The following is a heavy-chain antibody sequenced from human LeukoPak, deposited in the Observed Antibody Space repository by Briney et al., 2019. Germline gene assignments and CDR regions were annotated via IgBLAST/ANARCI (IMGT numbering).Heavy chain of an antibody. CDR3: ARGAQELYDAFDI. CDR1: GFTFSSYS. V-gene: IGHV3-21*01. D-gene: IGHD6-13*01. CDR2: ISSSSSYI. Sequence: PGGSLRLSCAASGFTFSSYSMNWVRQAPGKGLEWVSSISSSSSYIYYADSVKGRFTISRDNARNSLYLQMNSLRAEDTAVYYCARGAQELYDAFDIWGQGTMVTVSS. J-gene: IGHJ3*02.